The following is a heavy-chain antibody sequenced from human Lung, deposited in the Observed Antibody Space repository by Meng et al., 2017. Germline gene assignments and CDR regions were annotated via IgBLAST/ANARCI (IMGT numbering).Heavy chain of an antibody. V-gene: IGHV7-4-1*02. Sequence: QVQVVQCEVELKQPGASVKVSCKASGYNFTSYAMNWVRQAPGQGLEWMGWINTNTGNPTYAQGFTGRFVFSLDTSVSTAYLQISSLKAEDTAVYYCASGWFGELFGYYDLWGRATLATVSS. D-gene: IGHD3-10*01. CDR3: ASGWFGELFGYYDL. CDR2: INTNTGNP. CDR1: GYNFTSYA. J-gene: IGHJ2*01.